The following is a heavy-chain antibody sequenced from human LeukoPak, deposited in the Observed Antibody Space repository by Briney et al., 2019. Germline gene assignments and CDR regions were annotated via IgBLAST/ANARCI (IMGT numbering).Heavy chain of an antibody. CDR3: AREGEILYYGMDV. CDR1: GGSISSYY. J-gene: IGHJ6*02. D-gene: IGHD1-26*01. V-gene: IGHV4-59*01. Sequence: PSETLSLTCTVSGGSISSYYWSWIRQPPGKGLEWIGYIYYSGSTNYNPSLKSRVTISVDTSKNQFSLKLSSVTAADTAVYHCAREGEILYYGMDVWGQGTTVTVSS. CDR2: IYYSGST.